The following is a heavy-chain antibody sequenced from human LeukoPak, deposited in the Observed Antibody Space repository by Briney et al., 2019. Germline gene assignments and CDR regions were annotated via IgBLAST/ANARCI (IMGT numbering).Heavy chain of an antibody. J-gene: IGHJ1*01. CDR2: TNHSGST. CDR3: ARGPGAVAGNAEYFQH. CDR1: GGSFSGYY. V-gene: IGHV4-34*01. Sequence: SETLSLTCAVYGGSFSGYYWSWIRQPPGKGLEWIGETNHSGSTNYNPSLKSRVTISVDTSKNQFSLKLSSVTAADTAVYYCARGPGAVAGNAEYFQHWGQGTLVTVSS. D-gene: IGHD6-19*01.